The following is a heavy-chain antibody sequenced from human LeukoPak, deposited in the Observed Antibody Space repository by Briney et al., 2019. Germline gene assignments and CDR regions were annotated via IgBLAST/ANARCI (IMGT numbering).Heavy chain of an antibody. CDR1: GFPFSSYG. CDR2: ISYDGSNK. V-gene: IGHV3-30*18. D-gene: IGHD6-19*01. Sequence: SGGSLRLSCAASGFPFSSYGMHWVRQAPGKGLEWVAVISYDGSNKYYADSVKSRFTISRDNSKNTLYLQMNSLRAEDTAVYYCAKEHHHLEMYSSGWYGYWGQGTLVTVSS. CDR3: AKEHHHLEMYSSGWYGY. J-gene: IGHJ4*02.